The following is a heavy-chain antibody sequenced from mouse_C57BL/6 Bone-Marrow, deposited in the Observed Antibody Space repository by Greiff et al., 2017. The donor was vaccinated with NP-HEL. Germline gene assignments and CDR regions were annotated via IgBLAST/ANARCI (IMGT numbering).Heavy chain of an antibody. J-gene: IGHJ2*01. V-gene: IGHV1-69*01. CDR3: ARLRENFITTVVRDFDY. CDR1: GYTFTSYW. D-gene: IGHD1-1*01. Sequence: QVQLQQPGAELVMPGASVKLSCKASGYTFTSYWMHWVKQRPGQGLEWIGEIDPSDSYTNYNQTFKGKSTLTVDKSSSTAYMQLSRLASEDSAVYYCARLRENFITTVVRDFDYWGQGTTLTVSS. CDR2: IDPSDSYT.